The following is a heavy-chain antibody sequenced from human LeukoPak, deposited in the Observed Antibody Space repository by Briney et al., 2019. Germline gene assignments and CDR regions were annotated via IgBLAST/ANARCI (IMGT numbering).Heavy chain of an antibody. V-gene: IGHV4-39*01. CDR3: ARRGGSGRAFDY. CDR1: GSSISGGTYY. Sequence: SETLSLTCSVSGSSISGGTYYWGWIRQPPGKGLEWIGSIYYTGSTYDNPSLKSRVTISVDTSKNQSSLKLSSVTAADTAVYYCARRGGSGRAFDYWGQGTLVTVSS. J-gene: IGHJ4*02. D-gene: IGHD1-26*01. CDR2: IYYTGST.